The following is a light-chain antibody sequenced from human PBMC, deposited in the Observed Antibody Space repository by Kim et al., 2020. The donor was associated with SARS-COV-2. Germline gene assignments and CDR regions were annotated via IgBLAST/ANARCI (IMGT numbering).Light chain of an antibody. J-gene: IGLJ1*01. CDR3: SSYTLSQTYV. Sequence: GQSITISCTGTDSDVGGHNTVSWYQQHPGKVPKVIIYNVNKRPSGVSNRISGSKSGNTASLTISGLQAEDEADYYCSSYTLSQTYVFGTGTQLTVL. CDR1: DSDVGGHNT. V-gene: IGLV2-14*04. CDR2: NVN.